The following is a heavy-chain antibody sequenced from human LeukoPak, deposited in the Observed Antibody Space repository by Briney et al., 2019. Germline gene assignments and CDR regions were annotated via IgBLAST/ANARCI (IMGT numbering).Heavy chain of an antibody. CDR1: GGTFSSYA. D-gene: IGHD2-2*01. Sequence: ASVKVSCKASGGTFSSYAISWVRQAPGQGLEWMGRIIAILGIANYAQKFQGRVTITADKSTSTAYMELSSLRSEDTAVYYCAREVPATAEYAFDIWGQGTMVTVSS. V-gene: IGHV1-69*04. CDR2: IIAILGIA. CDR3: AREVPATAEYAFDI. J-gene: IGHJ3*02.